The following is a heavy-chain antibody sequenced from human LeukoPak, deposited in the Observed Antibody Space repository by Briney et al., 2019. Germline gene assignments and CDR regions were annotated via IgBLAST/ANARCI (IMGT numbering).Heavy chain of an antibody. Sequence: GSLRLSCVASGLTVSNHWMSWVRQAPGKGLEWVANIREERGQEYYVDSVKGRFTISKNSAKNSLYLQMNTLRVEDTAMYYCASLNTAKQPLANHWGQGTLVTVSS. D-gene: IGHD5-18*01. CDR2: IREERGQE. CDR3: ASLNTAKQPLANH. V-gene: IGHV3-7*03. CDR1: GLTVSNHW. J-gene: IGHJ5*02.